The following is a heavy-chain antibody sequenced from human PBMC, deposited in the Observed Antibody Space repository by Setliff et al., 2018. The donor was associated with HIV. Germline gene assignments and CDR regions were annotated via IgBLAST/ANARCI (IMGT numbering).Heavy chain of an antibody. D-gene: IGHD5-12*01. V-gene: IGHV4-39*07. CDR3: AKSSPSIGYISDH. Sequence: PSETLSLTCTVFGDFISSSSYYWAWIRQPPGKGLEWIGSFYTTGNVYSPSFKSRVSISIDTAKTQLSLNVRSVTAADTAVYFCAKSSPSIGYISDHWGQGTLVTVSS. CDR2: FYTTGN. CDR1: GDFISSSSYY. J-gene: IGHJ4*02.